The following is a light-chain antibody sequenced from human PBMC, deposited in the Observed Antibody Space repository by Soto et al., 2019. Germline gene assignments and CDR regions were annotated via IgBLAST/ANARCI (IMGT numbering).Light chain of an antibody. CDR3: SSYSSSSTLYV. CDR2: EGT. CDR1: SSDIGVYRY. Sequence: QSVLTQPASVSGSPGQSITISCTGTSSDIGVYRYVSWYQQHPGKAPKLMIYEGTNRPSGVSNRFSGSKSGNTASLTISGLQAEDEADYYCSSYSSSSTLYVFGTGTKVT. V-gene: IGLV2-14*01. J-gene: IGLJ1*01.